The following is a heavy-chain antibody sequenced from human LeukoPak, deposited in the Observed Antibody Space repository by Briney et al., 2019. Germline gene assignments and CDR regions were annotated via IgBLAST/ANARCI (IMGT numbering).Heavy chain of an antibody. CDR1: GYTFTTYY. Sequence: ASVKVSCKASGYTFTTYYMHWVRQAPGQGLEWMGLINPSAGSTSYAQKFQGRVTMTRDTSTSTVYMELSCLRSEDTAVYYCARVASAGLVTNFDFWGQGTLVTVSS. V-gene: IGHV1-46*01. CDR3: ARVASAGLVTNFDF. J-gene: IGHJ4*02. CDR2: INPSAGST. D-gene: IGHD6-13*01.